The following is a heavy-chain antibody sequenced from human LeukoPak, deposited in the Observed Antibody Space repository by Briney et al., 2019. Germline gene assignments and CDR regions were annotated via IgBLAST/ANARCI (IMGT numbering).Heavy chain of an antibody. D-gene: IGHD3-3*01. CDR2: ISSSGSTI. V-gene: IGHV3-11*04. Sequence: GSLRLSCAASGFTFSDYYMSWIRQAPGKGLEWVSYISSSGSTIYYADSVKGRFTISRDNAKNSLYLQMNNLRAEDTAVYYCVRGSLASGVVVYYYYYLDVWGKGTTVTVSS. CDR1: GFTFSDYY. CDR3: VRGSLASGVVVYYYYYLDV. J-gene: IGHJ6*03.